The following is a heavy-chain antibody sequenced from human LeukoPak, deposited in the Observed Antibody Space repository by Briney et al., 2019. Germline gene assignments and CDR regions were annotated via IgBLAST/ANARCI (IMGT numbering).Heavy chain of an antibody. D-gene: IGHD6-19*01. Sequence: PGVSLRLSCVASGFSFSNLAMGWVRQAPGNGLEWVSVISDSGGITYYADSVKGRFTISRDNSRNTLYLQMNSLRVDDTAVYYCAKDARRYSGWYFFDHWGQGTLVTLST. CDR2: ISDSGGIT. CDR1: GFSFSNLA. CDR3: AKDARRYSGWYFFDH. J-gene: IGHJ4*02. V-gene: IGHV3-23*01.